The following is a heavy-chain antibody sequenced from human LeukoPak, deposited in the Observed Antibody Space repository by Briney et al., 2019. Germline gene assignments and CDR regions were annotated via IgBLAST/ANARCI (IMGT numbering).Heavy chain of an antibody. V-gene: IGHV3-23*01. J-gene: IGHJ4*02. CDR1: GFTFGHIA. CDR3: AKGAPSSSSIFDF. D-gene: IGHD6-6*01. CDR2: LSGSGGDT. Sequence: GGSLRLSCVASGFTFGHIAMAWVRQAPGKRLEWVSALSGSGGDTFYADSVKGRFTIFRDNSKNTLYLQLSSLRPDDTAVYYCAKGAPSSSSIFDFWGPGTLVTVSS.